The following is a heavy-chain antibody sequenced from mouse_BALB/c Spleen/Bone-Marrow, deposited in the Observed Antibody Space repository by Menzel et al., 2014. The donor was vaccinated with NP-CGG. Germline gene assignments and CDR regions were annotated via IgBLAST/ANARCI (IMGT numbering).Heavy chain of an antibody. J-gene: IGHJ2*01. CDR3: TRTYEYFDY. V-gene: IGHV1-69*02. D-gene: IGHD2-3*01. CDR1: DYTFTSYW. Sequence: VQLQQSGAELVRPGASVKLSCKTSDYTFTSYWINWVKQRPGQGLEWIGNIYPSDNYTNYNQKFKDKATLTVDISSTTAYMQLNSPTSEDSAVYYCTRTYEYFDYWGQGTTLTVSS. CDR2: IYPSDNYT.